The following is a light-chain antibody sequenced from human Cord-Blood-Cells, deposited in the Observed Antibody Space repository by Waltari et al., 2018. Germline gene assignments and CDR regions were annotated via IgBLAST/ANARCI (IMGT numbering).Light chain of an antibody. Sequence: DIVLPQPPATLSVSPGDRAPLSCRAIQSVGSNVAWDQQKPGQAPRLRIYGASTRATGIPARVSGSGSETECTLTSSSLQSEDCAVYYCQQYNNWPYSFGQGTKLEIK. CDR2: GAS. V-gene: IGKV3-15*01. CDR1: QSVGSN. CDR3: QQYNNWPYS. J-gene: IGKJ2*03.